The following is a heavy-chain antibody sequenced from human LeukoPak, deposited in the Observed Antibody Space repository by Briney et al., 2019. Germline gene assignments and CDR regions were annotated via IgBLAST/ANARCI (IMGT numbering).Heavy chain of an antibody. V-gene: IGHV4-59*01. CDR1: GGSISSFH. CDR3: ARSGHGFDY. J-gene: IGHJ4*02. CDR2: IYYSGRT. D-gene: IGHD2-8*02. Sequence: SETLSLTCTVSGGSISSFHWSWIRQPPGKGLEWIGYIYYSGRTNYNPSLKSRVTTSADTSKNQFPLKLSSVTAADTAVYYCARSGHGFDYWGQGTLVTVSS.